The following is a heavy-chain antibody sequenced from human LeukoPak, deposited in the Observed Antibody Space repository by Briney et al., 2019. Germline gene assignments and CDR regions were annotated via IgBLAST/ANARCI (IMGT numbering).Heavy chain of an antibody. V-gene: IGHV3-30*18. D-gene: IGHD3-3*01. CDR2: ISYDGSNK. CDR1: GFTFSSYG. J-gene: IGHJ3*02. CDR3: AKDGRDGITIFGVVVDAFDI. Sequence: GGSLRLSCAASGFTFSSYGMHWVRQAPGKGLEWVAVISYDGSNKYYADSVKGRFTISRDNSKNTLYLQMNSLRAEDTAVYYCAKDGRDGITIFGVVVDAFDIWGQGTMVTVSS.